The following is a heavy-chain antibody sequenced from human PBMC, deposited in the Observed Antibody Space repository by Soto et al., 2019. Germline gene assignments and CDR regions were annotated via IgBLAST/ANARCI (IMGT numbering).Heavy chain of an antibody. CDR2: IYWDDDR. D-gene: IGHD3-3*01. CDR3: AHRVLRTVFGLVTTTAIYFAS. Sequence: QITLNESGPTVVRPTETLTLTCRFSGFSLTTSGVGVGWIRQSPGKAPEWLALIYWDDDRRYSAYLKSRLTITKDTSKTDVVLTVSDLDPTDTATYYCAHRVLRTVFGLVTTTAIYFASWGQGTPVAFSS. CDR1: GFSLTTSGVG. J-gene: IGHJ4*02. V-gene: IGHV2-5*02.